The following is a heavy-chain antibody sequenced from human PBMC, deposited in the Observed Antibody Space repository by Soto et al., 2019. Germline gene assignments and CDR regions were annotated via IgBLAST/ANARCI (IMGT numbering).Heavy chain of an antibody. D-gene: IGHD5-18*01. CDR3: ARGLDTAMVESPDDAFDI. CDR1: GGSISSGGYY. V-gene: IGHV4-31*03. CDR2: IYYSGST. Sequence: QVQLQESGPGLVKPSQTLSLTCTVSGGSISSGGYYWGWIRQHPGKGLEWIGYIYYSGSTYYNPSLKSRVTISVDTSKNQFSLKLSSVTAADTAVYYCARGLDTAMVESPDDAFDIWGQGTMVTVSS. J-gene: IGHJ3*02.